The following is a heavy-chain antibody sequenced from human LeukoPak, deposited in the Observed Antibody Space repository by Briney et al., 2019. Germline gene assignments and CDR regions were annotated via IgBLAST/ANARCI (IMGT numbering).Heavy chain of an antibody. V-gene: IGHV3-64*01. D-gene: IGHD3-22*01. CDR1: GFTFSSYA. CDR2: ISSSGGST. CDR3: ARGDSSGHYDYGMDV. J-gene: IGHJ6*02. Sequence: PGGSLRLSCAASGFTFSSYAMHWVRQAPGKGLEYVSAISSSGGSTYYANSVKGRFTISRDNSKNTLYLQMGSLRAEDMAVYYCARGDSSGHYDYGMDVWGQGTTVTVSS.